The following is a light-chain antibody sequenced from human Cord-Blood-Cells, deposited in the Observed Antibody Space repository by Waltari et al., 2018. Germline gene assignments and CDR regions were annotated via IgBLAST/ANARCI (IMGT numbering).Light chain of an antibody. J-gene: IGKJ3*01. CDR1: QSVSSY. Sequence: EIVLTQSPATLSLSPGERATLSCRPSQSVSSYLAWYQQKPGQAPRPLIYDASNRATGIPARFSGSGSGTDFTLTISSLEPEDFAVYYCQQRSNWLFTFGPGTKVDIK. CDR3: QQRSNWLFT. V-gene: IGKV3-11*01. CDR2: DAS.